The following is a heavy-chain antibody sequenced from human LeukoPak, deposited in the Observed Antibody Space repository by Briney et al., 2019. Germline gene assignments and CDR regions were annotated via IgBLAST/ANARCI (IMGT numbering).Heavy chain of an antibody. D-gene: IGHD3-22*01. CDR2: IYYSGST. V-gene: IGHV4-39*07. J-gene: IGHJ4*02. Sequence: PSETLSLTCTVSGGSISGSSYYWGWIRQPPGKGLEWIGSIYYSGSTYYNPSLKSRVTISVDTSKNQFSLKLSSVTAADTAVYYCANDGDYYDSSGPEGVDYWGQGTLVTVSS. CDR3: ANDGDYYDSSGPEGVDY. CDR1: GGSISGSSYY.